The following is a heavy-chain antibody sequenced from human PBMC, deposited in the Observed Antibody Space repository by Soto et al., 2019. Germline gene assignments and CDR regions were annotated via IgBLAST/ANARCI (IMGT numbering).Heavy chain of an antibody. D-gene: IGHD3-3*01. J-gene: IGHJ4*02. Sequence: HPGGSLRLSCAASGFTFSSYAMSWVRQAPGKGLEWVSAISGSGGSTYYADSVKGRFTISRDNSKNTLYLQMNSLRAEDTAVYYCANGDFWSGYYDFDYWGQGTLVTVSS. CDR3: ANGDFWSGYYDFDY. CDR1: GFTFSSYA. V-gene: IGHV3-23*01. CDR2: ISGSGGST.